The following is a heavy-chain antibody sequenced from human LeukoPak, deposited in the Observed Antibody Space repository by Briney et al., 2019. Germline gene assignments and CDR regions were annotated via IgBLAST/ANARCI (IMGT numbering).Heavy chain of an antibody. CDR1: GFSVSSNY. D-gene: IGHD3-3*01. V-gene: IGHV3-53*01. CDR2: IYSDGNI. CDR3: ARSLLRFGPPPRPLDY. J-gene: IGHJ4*02. Sequence: HPGGSLRLSCAASGFSVSSNYMSWVRQAPGKGLEWVSVIYSDGNIYYTDSVKGRFTISRDDSKNMLYLQMSSLRAEDTAVYYCARSLLRFGPPPRPLDYWGQGTLVTVSS.